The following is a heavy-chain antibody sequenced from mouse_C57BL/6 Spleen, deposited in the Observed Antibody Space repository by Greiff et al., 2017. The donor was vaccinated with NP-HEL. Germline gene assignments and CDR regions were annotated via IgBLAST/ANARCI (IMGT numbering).Heavy chain of an antibody. D-gene: IGHD3-3*01. Sequence: VKLQESGTELVKPGASVKLSCKASGYTFTSYWMHWVKQRPGQGLEWIGNINPSNGGTNYNEKFKSKATLTVDKSSSTAYMQLSSLTSEDSAVYYCAREGPRRAMDYWGQGTSVTVSS. CDR3: AREGPRRAMDY. V-gene: IGHV1-53*01. J-gene: IGHJ4*01. CDR2: INPSNGGT. CDR1: GYTFTSYW.